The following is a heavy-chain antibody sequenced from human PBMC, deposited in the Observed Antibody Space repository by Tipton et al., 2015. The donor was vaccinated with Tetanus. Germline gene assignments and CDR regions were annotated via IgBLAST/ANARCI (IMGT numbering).Heavy chain of an antibody. CDR1: GGSISSSSYY. V-gene: IGHV4-39*01. J-gene: IGHJ4*02. D-gene: IGHD3-22*01. CDR2: IYYSGIT. CDR3: ARSYYDSSGYYFLPDY. Sequence: TLSLTCTVSGGSISSSSYYWGWIRQPPGKGLEWIGSIYYSGITYYNPSLKSRVTISVDTSKNQFSLKLSSVTAADTAVYYCARSYYDSSGYYFLPDYWGQGTLVTVSS.